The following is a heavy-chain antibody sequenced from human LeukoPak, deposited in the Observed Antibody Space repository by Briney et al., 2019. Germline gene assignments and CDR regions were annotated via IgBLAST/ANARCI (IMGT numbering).Heavy chain of an antibody. CDR3: AREPSGSYDSSGFYDY. CDR2: INPSAGST. Sequence: ASVTVSCKASGYTFTNYYMHWVRQAPGHGLEWMGVINPSAGSTGYAQKFQGRVTMTRDMSTSTVYMELSSLRSGDTAVYFCAREPSGSYDSSGFYDYWGQGTLVTVSS. J-gene: IGHJ4*02. D-gene: IGHD3-22*01. CDR1: GYTFTNYY. V-gene: IGHV1-46*01.